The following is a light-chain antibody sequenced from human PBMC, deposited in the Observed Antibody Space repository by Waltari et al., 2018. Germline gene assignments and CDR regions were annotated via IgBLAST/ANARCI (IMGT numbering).Light chain of an antibody. V-gene: IGLV2-23*01. CDR2: EAN. CDR1: SSDVWSYNL. Sequence: QSALTQPASVSGSPGQSVTISCTGTSSDVWSYNLGSWYQHHPGKAPKLMIYEANKRPSGVSNRFSGSKSGITASLTISGLQAEDEADYYCCSYAGTITPYVFGSGTKVTVL. CDR3: CSYAGTITPYV. J-gene: IGLJ1*01.